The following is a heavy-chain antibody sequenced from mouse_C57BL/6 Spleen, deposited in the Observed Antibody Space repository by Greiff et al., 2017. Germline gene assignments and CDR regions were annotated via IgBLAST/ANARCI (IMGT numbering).Heavy chain of an antibody. Sequence: VQLKESGPELVKPGASVKISCKASGYSFTGYYMNWVKQSPEKSLEWIGEINPSTGGTTYNQKFKAKATLTVDKSSSTAYMQLKSLTSEDSAVYYCARRITTVVGMDYWGQGTSVTVSS. J-gene: IGHJ4*01. CDR2: INPSTGGT. CDR1: GYSFTGYY. D-gene: IGHD1-1*01. CDR3: ARRITTVVGMDY. V-gene: IGHV1-42*01.